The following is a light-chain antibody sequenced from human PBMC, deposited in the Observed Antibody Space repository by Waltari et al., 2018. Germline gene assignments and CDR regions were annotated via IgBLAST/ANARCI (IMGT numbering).Light chain of an antibody. CDR2: DVS. V-gene: IGLV2-14*01. Sequence: QSALTQPASVSGSPGQSITISCTGTSSDVGGYNFVSWYQQHPGKAPKLMIYDVSNRPSGVSNRFSGSKSGTTASLTISGLQAEDEADYSCSSYTSSDTPVFGTGTKVTVV. J-gene: IGLJ1*01. CDR3: SSYTSSDTPV. CDR1: SSDVGGYNF.